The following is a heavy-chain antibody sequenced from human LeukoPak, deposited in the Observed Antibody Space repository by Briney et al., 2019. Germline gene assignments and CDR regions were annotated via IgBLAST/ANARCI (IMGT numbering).Heavy chain of an antibody. CDR2: ISSGNSYK. J-gene: IGHJ4*02. D-gene: IGHD6-19*01. V-gene: IGHV3-21*01. Sequence: GGSLRLSCAPSGFTFSDYSMKCVRHAAGRGLEWVSSISSGNSYKYYGDSVKGRFTISRDNAKNSLYLQMNSLRAEDTAVYYCARGPTLIGVAGTWPLDYWGQGTLVIVSS. CDR1: GFTFSDYS. CDR3: ARGPTLIGVAGTWPLDY.